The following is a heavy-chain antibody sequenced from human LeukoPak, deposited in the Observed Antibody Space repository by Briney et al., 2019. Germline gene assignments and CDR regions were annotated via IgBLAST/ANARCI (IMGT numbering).Heavy chain of an antibody. CDR2: IYYSGNT. CDR3: ANWAGSGPPYYFDY. J-gene: IGHJ4*02. CDR1: GGSITSYY. Sequence: SETLSLTCTVSGGSITSYYWNWIRQPAGKGLEWIGYIYYSGNTNYNPSLKSRLTISIDTSKNQFSLKLSSVTAADTAVYYCANWAGSGPPYYFDYWGQGTLVTVSS. V-gene: IGHV4-59*08. D-gene: IGHD1-14*01.